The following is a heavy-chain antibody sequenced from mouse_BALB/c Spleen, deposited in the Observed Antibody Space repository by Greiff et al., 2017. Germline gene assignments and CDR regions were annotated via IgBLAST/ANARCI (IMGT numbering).Heavy chain of an antibody. Sequence: EVKVEESGGGLVQPGGSMKLSCVASGFTFSNYWMNWVRQSPEKGLEWVAEIRLKSNNYATHYAESVKGRFTISRDDSKSSVYLQMNNLRAEDTGIYYCTRPLYGSSPSWFAYWGQGTLVTVSA. CDR3: TRPLYGSSPSWFAY. V-gene: IGHV6-6*02. D-gene: IGHD1-1*01. CDR1: GFTFSNYW. CDR2: IRLKSNNYAT. J-gene: IGHJ3*01.